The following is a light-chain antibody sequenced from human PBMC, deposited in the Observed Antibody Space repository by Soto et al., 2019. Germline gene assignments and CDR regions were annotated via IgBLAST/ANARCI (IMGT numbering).Light chain of an antibody. V-gene: IGKV2-28*01. Sequence: DIVMTQSPLSLPVTPGEPASISCRSSQSLLHSNGYNYLDWYLQKPGQSPQLLIYLGSNRASGVPDRFSGSGSGTDFTLRISRVEAEDVGVYYCIQALQTPHIFGQGTKLEIK. J-gene: IGKJ2*01. CDR2: LGS. CDR3: IQALQTPHI. CDR1: QSLLHSNGYNY.